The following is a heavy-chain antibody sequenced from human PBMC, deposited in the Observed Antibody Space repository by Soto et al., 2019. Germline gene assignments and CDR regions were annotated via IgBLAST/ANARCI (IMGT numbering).Heavy chain of an antibody. V-gene: IGHV3-13*01. J-gene: IGHJ4*02. CDR3: ASGGWGSSWYEGGSRIDY. D-gene: IGHD6-13*01. CDR1: GFTFSSYD. CDR2: IGVAGDT. Sequence: EVQLVESGGGLVQPGGSLRLSCAASGFTFSSYDMHWVRQVAGKGLEWVSAIGVAGDTYYPYSVKGRFTISRENAKNSLYLQMNSLRAEDTAVDYCASGGWGSSWYEGGSRIDYWGQGTLVTVSS.